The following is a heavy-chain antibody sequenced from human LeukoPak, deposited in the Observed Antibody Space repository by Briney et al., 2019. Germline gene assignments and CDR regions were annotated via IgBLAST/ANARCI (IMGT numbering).Heavy chain of an antibody. J-gene: IGHJ4*02. CDR2: FDPEDGET. CDR1: GYTLTELS. D-gene: IGHD2-2*01. CDR3: ATDPYCSSTCCYFG. Sequence: ASVKVSCKVSGYTLTELSMHWLRQAPSKEREWMGVFDPEDGETIYAQKFQGRVTMTEDTSTDTAYMELSSLRSEHTAVYSCATDPYCSSTCCYFGWGQGTLVTLSS. V-gene: IGHV1-24*01.